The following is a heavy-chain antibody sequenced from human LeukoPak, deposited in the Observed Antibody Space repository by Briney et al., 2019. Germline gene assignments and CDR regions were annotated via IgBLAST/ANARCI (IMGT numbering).Heavy chain of an antibody. CDR3: AKDSLVSSGWSTGWVFDY. Sequence: GGSLRLSCAASGFTFSSFGMHWVRQAPGKGPEWVAFIRNDGSTKYYAGSVKGRFTISRDNSKNTLYLQMNSLRTEDTAVYHCAKDSLVSSGWSTGWVFDYWGQGTLVTVSS. CDR1: GFTFSSFG. V-gene: IGHV3-30*02. D-gene: IGHD6-19*01. CDR2: IRNDGSTK. J-gene: IGHJ4*02.